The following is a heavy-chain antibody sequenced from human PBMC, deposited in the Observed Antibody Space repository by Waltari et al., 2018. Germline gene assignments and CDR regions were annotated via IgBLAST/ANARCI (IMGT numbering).Heavy chain of an antibody. CDR1: GGSFSGYY. J-gene: IGHJ4*02. V-gene: IGHV4-34*01. CDR3: ARDSIAAADHFFDY. D-gene: IGHD6-13*01. Sequence: QVQLQQWGAGLLKPSETLSLTCAVYGGSFSGYYWSWIRQPPGKGLEWIGEINHSGSTNYNPSLKSRVTISVDTSKNQFSLKLSSVTAADTAVYYCARDSIAAADHFFDYWGQGTLVTVSS. CDR2: INHSGST.